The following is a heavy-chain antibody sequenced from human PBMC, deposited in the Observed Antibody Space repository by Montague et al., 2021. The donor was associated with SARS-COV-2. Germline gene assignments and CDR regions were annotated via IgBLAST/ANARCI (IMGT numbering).Heavy chain of an antibody. CDR2: ISSDGRT. CDR1: GGSISSGDYF. Sequence: SETLSLTCSVSGGSISSGDYFWGWIRQPPGRGLEWIASISSDGRTHYNPSLKSRVIISVDTSRGQFSLELASVTAADTAVYYCARQGKDFSRWGRTYYSDDWGQGTLVPVSS. J-gene: IGHJ4*02. CDR3: ARQGKDFSRWGRTYYSDD. V-gene: IGHV4-39*01. D-gene: IGHD6-13*01.